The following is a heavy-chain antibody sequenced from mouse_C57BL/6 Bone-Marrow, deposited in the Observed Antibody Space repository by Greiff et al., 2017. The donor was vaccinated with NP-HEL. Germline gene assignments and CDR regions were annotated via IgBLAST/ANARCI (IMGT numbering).Heavy chain of an antibody. CDR3: ARGDYSSSNPLDY. D-gene: IGHD1-1*01. J-gene: IGHJ2*01. Sequence: ESGPGLVKPSPSLSLSCSVTGYSFTSGYYWNWIRQFPGNKLECMGYIRYDGSNNYNPSLKNRISITRDTSTNQFFLKLMSVTTEDTATYSCARGDYSSSNPLDYWGRGTTLTVSS. CDR1: GYSFTSGYY. CDR2: IRYDGSN. V-gene: IGHV3-6*01.